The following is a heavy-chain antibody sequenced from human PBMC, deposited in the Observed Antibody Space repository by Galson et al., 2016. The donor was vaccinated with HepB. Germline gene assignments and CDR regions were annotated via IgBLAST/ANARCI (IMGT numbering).Heavy chain of an antibody. D-gene: IGHD6-19*01. CDR1: GYSFSSYW. J-gene: IGHJ4*02. Sequence: QSGAEVKKPGESLKISCRGSGYSFSSYWIGWVRQMPGKVLEWLGNIYPGDSDTRYSPSFQGQVSISADKSITTAYLQWSSLKASDTAFYYCARRGSGWSLFDAWGQGTQVAVSS. V-gene: IGHV5-51*01. CDR3: ARRGSGWSLFDA. CDR2: IYPGDSDT.